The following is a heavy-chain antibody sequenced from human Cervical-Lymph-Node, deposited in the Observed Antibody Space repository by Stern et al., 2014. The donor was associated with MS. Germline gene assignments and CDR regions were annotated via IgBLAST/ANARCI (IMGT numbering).Heavy chain of an antibody. CDR3: ARHVQGFDY. CDR1: GYSFTIYY. J-gene: IGHJ4*02. V-gene: IGHV5-51*01. CDR2: IYPYDSDT. Sequence: VQLVQSGAEVKKPGESLKVSCKLSGYSFTIYYIDWVRQMPGKGLEWMGVIYPYDSDTTYSRSFQGQVTISADKSITTAYLQWSGLRAADTAMYYCARHVQGFDYWGQGTLVTVSS.